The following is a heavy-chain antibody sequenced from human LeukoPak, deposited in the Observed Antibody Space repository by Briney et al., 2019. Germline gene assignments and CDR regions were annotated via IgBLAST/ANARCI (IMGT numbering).Heavy chain of an antibody. CDR3: AREGVLGAFDI. D-gene: IGHD2/OR15-2a*01. CDR1: GYSISSGYY. CDR2: IYHSGNT. Sequence: SETLSLTCTVSGYSISSGYYWEWIRQPPGKGLEWIGSIYHSGNTYYNPSLKSRVTISVDTSKNQFSLKLSSVTAADTAVYYCAREGVLGAFDIWGQGTMVAVSS. V-gene: IGHV4-38-2*02. J-gene: IGHJ3*02.